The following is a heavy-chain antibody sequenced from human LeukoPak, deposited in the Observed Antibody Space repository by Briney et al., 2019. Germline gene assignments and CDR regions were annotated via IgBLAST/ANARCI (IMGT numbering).Heavy chain of an antibody. J-gene: IGHJ3*02. CDR3: ARHGQNHGFDI. Sequence: SETLSLTCTVSGGSISSYYWSWIRQPPGKGLEWIGYIYYTGSTNCSPSLKSRVTISIDTSKNQFSLKLTSVTAADTAVYYCARHGQNHGFDIWGQGTMVTVSS. CDR1: GGSISSYY. V-gene: IGHV4-59*08. CDR2: IYYTGST.